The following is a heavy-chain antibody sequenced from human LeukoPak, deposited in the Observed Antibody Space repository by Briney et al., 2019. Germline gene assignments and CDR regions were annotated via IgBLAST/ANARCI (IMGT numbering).Heavy chain of an antibody. J-gene: IGHJ6*02. CDR2: IVVGSGNT. Sequence: SVKVSCKASGFTFTSSAMQWVRQARGQRLEWIGWIVVGSGNTNYAQKFQERVTITRDMSTSTAYMELSSLRSEDTAVYYCAAASENLTGYRYYYYYGMDVWGQGTRSPSP. CDR3: AAASENLTGYRYYYYYGMDV. D-gene: IGHD3-9*01. V-gene: IGHV1-58*02. CDR1: GFTFTSSA.